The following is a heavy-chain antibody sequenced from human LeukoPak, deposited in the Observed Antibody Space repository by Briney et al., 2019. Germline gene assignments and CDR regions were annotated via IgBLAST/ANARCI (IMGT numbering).Heavy chain of an antibody. CDR2: INHSGST. CDR1: GGSFSGYY. D-gene: IGHD3-16*02. V-gene: IGHV4-34*01. Sequence: SETLSLTCAVYGGSFSGYYWSWIRQPPGKGLEWIGEINHSGSTNYNPSLKSRVTISVDTSKNQFSLKLSSVTAADTAVYYCARGRGYDYVWGSYRPGNFDYWGQGTLVTVSS. J-gene: IGHJ4*02. CDR3: ARGRGYDYVWGSYRPGNFDY.